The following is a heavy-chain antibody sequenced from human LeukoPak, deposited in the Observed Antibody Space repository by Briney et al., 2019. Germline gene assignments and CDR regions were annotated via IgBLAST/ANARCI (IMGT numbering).Heavy chain of an antibody. CDR3: AREYTLYRSGWFLDY. CDR1: GESFSGYY. CDR2: INHSGAT. Sequence: SETLSLTRAVYGESFSGYYWSWIRQPPGKGLEWIGEINHSGATNYNPSLKSRVTVSLDTSNNQFSLKLSSVTAADTAVYYCAREYTLYRSGWFLDYWGQGTVVTVSS. J-gene: IGHJ4*02. D-gene: IGHD6-19*01. V-gene: IGHV4-34*01.